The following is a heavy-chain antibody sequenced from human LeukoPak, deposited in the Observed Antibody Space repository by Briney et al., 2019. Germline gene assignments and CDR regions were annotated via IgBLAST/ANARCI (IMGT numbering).Heavy chain of an antibody. D-gene: IGHD1-26*01. V-gene: IGHV4-59*01. CDR1: GGSISSYY. CDR2: IYYSGST. Sequence: SETLSLTCSVSGGSISSYYWSWIRQPPGKGLEWIGYIYYSGSTNYNPSLKSRVTISVDTSKNQFSLKLSSVTAADTAVYYCARDRVGATPGYYYYGMDVWGQGTTVTVSS. J-gene: IGHJ6*02. CDR3: ARDRVGATPGYYYYGMDV.